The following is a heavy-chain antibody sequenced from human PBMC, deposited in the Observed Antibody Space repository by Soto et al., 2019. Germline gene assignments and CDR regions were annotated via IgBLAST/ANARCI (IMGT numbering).Heavy chain of an antibody. J-gene: IGHJ6*02. CDR2: ISGSGGST. CDR3: AKDGRGIQLWYAYYYYGMDV. Sequence: SLRLSCAASGFTFSSYAMSWVRQAPGKGLEWVSAISGSGGSTYYADSVKGRFTISRDNSKNTLYLQMNSLRAEDTAVYYCAKDGRGIQLWYAYYYYGMDVWGQGTTVTVSS. V-gene: IGHV3-23*01. CDR1: GFTFSSYA. D-gene: IGHD5-18*01.